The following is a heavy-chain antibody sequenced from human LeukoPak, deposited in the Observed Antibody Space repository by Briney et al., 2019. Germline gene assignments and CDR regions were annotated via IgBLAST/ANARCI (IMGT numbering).Heavy chain of an antibody. CDR1: GYTFNIYG. CDR2: ISTYNGNT. CDR3: ARGVHERDYFEH. V-gene: IGHV1-18*01. D-gene: IGHD5-24*01. Sequence: ASVKVSCKASGYTFNIYGITWVRQAPGQGLEWMGWISTYNGNTIYAQKVQGRVTITTDTSTNTAYMELRSLRFDDTAVYYCARGVHERDYFEHWGQGTLVTVSS. J-gene: IGHJ1*01.